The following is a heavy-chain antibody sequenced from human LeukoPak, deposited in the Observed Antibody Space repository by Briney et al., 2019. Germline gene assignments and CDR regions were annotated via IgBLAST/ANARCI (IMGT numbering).Heavy chain of an antibody. CDR1: GFTFSSYA. CDR3: AGGSSRYSYYFDC. V-gene: IGHV3-23*01. J-gene: IGHJ4*02. Sequence: PGGSLRLSCAASGFTFSSYAMSWVRQAPGKGLEWVSAISGSGGSTYYADSVKGRFTISRDNSKNTLYLQMNSLRAEDTAVYYCAGGSSRYSYYFDCWGQGTLVTVSS. D-gene: IGHD6-13*01. CDR2: ISGSGGST.